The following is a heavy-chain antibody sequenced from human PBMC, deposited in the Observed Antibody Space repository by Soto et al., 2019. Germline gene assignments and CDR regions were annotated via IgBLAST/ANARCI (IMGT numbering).Heavy chain of an antibody. D-gene: IGHD6-6*01. CDR3: ASVSSEGSSSYFDN. J-gene: IGHJ4*02. Sequence: PVGSLRLSCAASGFTFSDYYMSWIRQAPGKGLEWVSYISSSGSTIYYADSVKGRFTISRDNGKNSLYLQMNSLRAEDTAVYYCASVSSEGSSSYFDNWGQGTLVTVSP. CDR2: ISSSGSTI. V-gene: IGHV3-11*01. CDR1: GFTFSDYY.